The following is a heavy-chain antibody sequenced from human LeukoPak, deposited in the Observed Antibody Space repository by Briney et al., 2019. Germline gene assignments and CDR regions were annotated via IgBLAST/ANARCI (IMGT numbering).Heavy chain of an antibody. J-gene: IGHJ4*02. CDR2: ITTSSSYI. CDR3: ARHRTASDY. CDR1: GFSFGDYS. V-gene: IGHV3-21*01. D-gene: IGHD3-16*02. Sequence: GGSLRLSCAASGFSFGDYSMTWVRQAPGKGPEWVSSITTSSSYIYYADSVKVRFTISRDNAKDSLYLQMTSLRAEDTAVYYCARHRTASDYWGQGTLVTVSS.